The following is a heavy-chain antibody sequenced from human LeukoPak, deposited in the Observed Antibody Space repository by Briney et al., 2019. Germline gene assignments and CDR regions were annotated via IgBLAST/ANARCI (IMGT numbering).Heavy chain of an antibody. CDR2: ISYDGSNK. CDR3: ARETVLLWFGGVGVAFDI. D-gene: IGHD3-10*01. V-gene: IGHV3-30-3*01. Sequence: GGSLRLSCAASGFTFSSYAMHWVRQASGKGLEWVAIISYDGSNKYYADSVKGRFTISRDNSKNTLYLQMNSLRVEDVAVYYCARETVLLWFGGVGVAFDIWGQGTMVTVSS. CDR1: GFTFSSYA. J-gene: IGHJ3*02.